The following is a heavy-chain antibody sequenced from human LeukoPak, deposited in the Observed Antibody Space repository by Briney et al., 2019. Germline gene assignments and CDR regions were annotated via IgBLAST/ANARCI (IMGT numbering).Heavy chain of an antibody. CDR1: GGSISSGSYY. Sequence: SETLSLTCTVPGGSISSGSYYWSWIRQPAGKGLEWIGRIYTSGSTNYNPSLKSRVTISVDTSKNQFSLKLSSVTAADTAVYYCASGSYWGQGTLVTVSS. V-gene: IGHV4-61*02. D-gene: IGHD1-26*01. J-gene: IGHJ4*02. CDR2: IYTSGST. CDR3: ASGSY.